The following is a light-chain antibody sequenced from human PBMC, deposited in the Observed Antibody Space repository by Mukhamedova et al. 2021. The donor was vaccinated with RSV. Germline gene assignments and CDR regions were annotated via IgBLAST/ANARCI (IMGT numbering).Light chain of an antibody. CDR2: AAS. CDR1: QAISNS. Sequence: RVTITCRASQAISNSLAWYQQKPGKVPKLLIHAASTLQSGVPSRFSGSGSGTDFTLTISSLQPEDVAIYYCQKYYSAPLTFGP. J-gene: IGKJ3*01. CDR3: QKYYSAPLT. V-gene: IGKV1-27*01.